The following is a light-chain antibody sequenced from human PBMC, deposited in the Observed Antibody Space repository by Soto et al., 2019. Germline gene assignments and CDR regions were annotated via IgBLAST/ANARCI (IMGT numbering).Light chain of an antibody. CDR1: QLIRSD. J-gene: IGKJ1*01. CDR2: SAS. V-gene: IGKV1-6*01. CDR3: LQDYNYPQT. Sequence: QMTQSPSSLSASVGERVTITCRASQLIRSDLGWYQQKPGEVPRLVIHSASTLQSGVPSRFSGSVSGTDFTLTISSLQPEDSATYYCLQDYNYPQTFGQGTKVEIK.